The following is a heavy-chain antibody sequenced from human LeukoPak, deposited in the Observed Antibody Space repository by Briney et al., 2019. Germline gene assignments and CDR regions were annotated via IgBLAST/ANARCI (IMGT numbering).Heavy chain of an antibody. V-gene: IGHV3-74*01. CDR1: GFTFTNYW. CDR2: INTDGSST. D-gene: IGHD5-18*01. Sequence: PAGSLSLSCEPSGFTFTNYWMHWVRQAHGKGLVWVSRINTDGSSTNYADSVKGRFTISRDNAKNTLYLQMNSLRGEDTAVYYCASTTMAIPGDYWGQGTLVTVSS. J-gene: IGHJ4*02. CDR3: ASTTMAIPGDY.